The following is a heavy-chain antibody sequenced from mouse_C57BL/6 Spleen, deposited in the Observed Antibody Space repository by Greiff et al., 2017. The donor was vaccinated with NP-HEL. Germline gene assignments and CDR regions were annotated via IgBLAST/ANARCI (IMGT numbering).Heavy chain of an antibody. CDR3: ARSITTVVARGAMGY. V-gene: IGHV1-80*01. D-gene: IGHD1-1*01. Sequence: VKLMESGAELVKPGASVKISCKASGYAFSSYWMNWVKQRPGTGLEWIGQIYPGDGDTNYNGKFKGKATLTADKSSSTAYMQLSSLTSEDSAVYFCARSITTVVARGAMGYWGQGTSVTVSS. CDR2: IYPGDGDT. CDR1: GYAFSSYW. J-gene: IGHJ4*01.